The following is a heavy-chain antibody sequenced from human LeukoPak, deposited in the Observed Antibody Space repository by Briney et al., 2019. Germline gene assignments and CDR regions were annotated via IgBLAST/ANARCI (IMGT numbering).Heavy chain of an antibody. Sequence: TSETLSLTCTVSGGSISSSSYYWGWIRQPPGKGLEWIGSIYYSGSTYYNPSLNSRVTISVDTSKNHFSLKLSSVTAADTAVYYCARLLGDAFDIWGQGTMVTVSS. CDR3: ARLLGDAFDI. CDR2: IYYSGST. CDR1: GGSISSSSYY. V-gene: IGHV4-39*01. J-gene: IGHJ3*02. D-gene: IGHD2-15*01.